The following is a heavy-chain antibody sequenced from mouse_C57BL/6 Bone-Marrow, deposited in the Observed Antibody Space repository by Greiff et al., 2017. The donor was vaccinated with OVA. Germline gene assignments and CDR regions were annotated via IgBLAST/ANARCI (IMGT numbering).Heavy chain of an antibody. D-gene: IGHD1-1*01. V-gene: IGHV5-4*03. J-gene: IGHJ1*03. CDR2: ISDGGSYT. CDR3: ARALRFLGGV. CDR1: GFTFSSYA. Sequence: EVMLVESGGGLVKPGGSLKLSCAASGFTFSSYAMSWVRQTPEKRLEWVATISDGGSYTYYPDNVKGRVTLSRDKAKNNLYLQMGHLKSEDTAMYYCARALRFLGGVWGTGTTVTVSS.